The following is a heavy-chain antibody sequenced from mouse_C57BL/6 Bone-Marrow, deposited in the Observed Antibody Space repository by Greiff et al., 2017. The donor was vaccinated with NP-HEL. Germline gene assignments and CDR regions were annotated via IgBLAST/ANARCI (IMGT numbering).Heavy chain of an antibody. CDR3: TRITTVVARYWYFDV. Sequence: VQLVESGAELVRPGASVTLSCKASGYTFTDYEMHWVKQTPVHGLEWIGAIDPETGGTAYNQKFKGKAILTADKSSSTAYMELRSLTSEDSAVYYCTRITTVVARYWYFDVWGTGTTVTVSS. V-gene: IGHV1-15*01. CDR2: IDPETGGT. D-gene: IGHD1-1*01. CDR1: GYTFTDYE. J-gene: IGHJ1*03.